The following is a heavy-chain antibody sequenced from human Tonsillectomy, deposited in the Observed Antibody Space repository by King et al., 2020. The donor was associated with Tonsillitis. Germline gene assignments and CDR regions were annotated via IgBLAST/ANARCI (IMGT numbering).Heavy chain of an antibody. Sequence: QLVQSGAEVKKPGASVKVSCKASGYTFTDYYIHWVRQAPGQGLEWLGWINPNSGGADYAQKFQGRVTITRDTSISTAYMELSRLRSDDTAVYYCARDLCTTSCFAGWFDPWGQGTLVTVSS. V-gene: IGHV1-2*02. D-gene: IGHD2-2*01. J-gene: IGHJ5*02. CDR3: ARDLCTTSCFAGWFDP. CDR2: INPNSGGA. CDR1: GYTFTDYY.